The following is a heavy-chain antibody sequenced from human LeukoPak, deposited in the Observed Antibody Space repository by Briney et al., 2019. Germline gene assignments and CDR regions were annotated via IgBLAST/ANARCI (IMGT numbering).Heavy chain of an antibody. V-gene: IGHV4-38-2*02. CDR2: IYHSGST. CDR3: ASVFGDYYDSSGALDY. J-gene: IGHJ4*02. Sequence: PSETLSLTCTVSGYSISSGYYWGWIRQPPGKGLEWIGSIYHSGSTYYNPSLKSRVTISIDTSKNQFSLKVSSVTAADTAVYYCASVFGDYYDSSGALDYWGQGTLVTVSS. D-gene: IGHD3-22*01. CDR1: GYSISSGYY.